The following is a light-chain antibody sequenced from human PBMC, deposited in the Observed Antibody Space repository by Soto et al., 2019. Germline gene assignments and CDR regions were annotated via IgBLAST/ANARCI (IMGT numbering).Light chain of an antibody. V-gene: IGLV2-14*01. CDR2: EVG. CDR1: SSDVGGYEF. Sequence: SVLTQPASVSGSPGQSITISCTGTSSDVGGYEFVSWYQQHPGKAPKLMIYEVGNRPSGVSSRFSGSKSGNTASLTISGLQAEDEADYYCGSYTGSIYVFGTGTKVTVL. J-gene: IGLJ1*01. CDR3: GSYTGSIYV.